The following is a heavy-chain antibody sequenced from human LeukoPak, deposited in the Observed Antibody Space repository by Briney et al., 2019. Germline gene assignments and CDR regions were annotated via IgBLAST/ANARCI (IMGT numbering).Heavy chain of an antibody. CDR2: INHSGST. D-gene: IGHD3-10*01. V-gene: IGHV4-34*01. CDR1: GGPLVGTN. CDR3: ASGARDMEMGISITLLT. Sequence: PSETLSLTFPASGGPLVGTNWSWSRQPPGKGLEWIGEINHSGSTNYNPSLKSRVTISVDTSKNQFSLNLISESAADTAVYCCASGARDMEMGISITLLTRGQRKLVTVSS. J-gene: IGHJ4*02.